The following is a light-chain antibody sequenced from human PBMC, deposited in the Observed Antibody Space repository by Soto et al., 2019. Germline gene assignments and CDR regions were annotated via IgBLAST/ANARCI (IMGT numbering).Light chain of an antibody. J-gene: IGKJ5*01. CDR3: QQYNSYCIT. V-gene: IGKV1-5*03. CDR2: KAS. Sequence: DIQMTQSPSTLSASVGDRVTITCRASQSISSWLAWYQQKPGKAPKLLIYKASSLESGVPSRFSGSGSGTEFTLTISSLQPDDFATYYCQQYNSYCITFGQGTRREIK. CDR1: QSISSW.